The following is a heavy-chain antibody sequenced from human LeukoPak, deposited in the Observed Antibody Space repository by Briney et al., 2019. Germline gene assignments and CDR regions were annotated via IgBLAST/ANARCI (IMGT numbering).Heavy chain of an antibody. CDR1: GFTFSSYG. D-gene: IGHD2/OR15-2a*01. J-gene: IGHJ6*02. CDR2: IWCDGSKS. V-gene: IGHV3-33*01. Sequence: GRSLRLSCAASGFTFSSYGMNWVRQAPGKGLEWVAVIWCDGSKSSYADSVKGRFSISRDNSRNTVYMQMNSLRVEDTAVYYWVRTGILGTTFGMDDWGQGTTVIVSS. CDR3: VRTGILGTTFGMDD.